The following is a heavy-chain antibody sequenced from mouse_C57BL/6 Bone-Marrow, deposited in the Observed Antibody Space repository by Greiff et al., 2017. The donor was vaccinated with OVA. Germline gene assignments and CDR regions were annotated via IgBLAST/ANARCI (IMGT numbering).Heavy chain of an antibody. V-gene: IGHV1-61*01. J-gene: IGHJ2*01. CDR2: IYPSDSET. CDR3: ARGSWVPDY. Sequence: QVQLQQPGAELVRPGSSVKLSCKASGYTFTSYWMDWVKQRPGQGLEWIGNIYPSDSETHYNQKFKDKATLTVDKSSSTAYMQLSSLTSEDSAVYYCARGSWVPDYGGQGTTLTVSS. D-gene: IGHD4-1*01. CDR1: GYTFTSYW.